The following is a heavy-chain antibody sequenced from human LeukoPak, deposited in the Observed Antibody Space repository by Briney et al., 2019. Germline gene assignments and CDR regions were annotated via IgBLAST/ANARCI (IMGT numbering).Heavy chain of an antibody. J-gene: IGHJ4*02. Sequence: ASVKVSCKASGYTFTSYGISWVRQAPGQGLEWMGWISAYNGNTNYAQKLQGRVTMTTDTSTSTAYMELGSLRSDDTAVYYCATSGFGELSMYYFDYWGQGTLVTVSS. CDR2: ISAYNGNT. CDR1: GYTFTSYG. CDR3: ATSGFGELSMYYFDY. D-gene: IGHD3-10*01. V-gene: IGHV1-18*01.